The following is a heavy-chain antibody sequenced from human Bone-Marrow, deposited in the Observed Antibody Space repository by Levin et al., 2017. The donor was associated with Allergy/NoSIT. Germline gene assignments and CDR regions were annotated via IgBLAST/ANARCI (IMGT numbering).Heavy chain of an antibody. V-gene: IGHV4-59*11. Sequence: SCTVSGDSLTSHYWSWIRQSPGKGLEWIGFIYYGGRTNYNPSLTSRVRISVDTSKNQFSLRLATVTAADTAVYYCAKVDSSSWNPPEYYFGCWGQGALVAVSS. CDR2: IYYGGRT. D-gene: IGHD6-13*01. CDR1: GDSLTSHY. J-gene: IGHJ4*02. CDR3: AKVDSSSWNPPEYYFGC.